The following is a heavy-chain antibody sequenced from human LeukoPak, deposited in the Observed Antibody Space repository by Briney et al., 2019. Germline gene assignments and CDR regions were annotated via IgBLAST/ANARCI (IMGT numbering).Heavy chain of an antibody. CDR2: IYWTDAE. CDR3: AHSRVSSSTSTFDY. CDR1: GFSLSTSGVG. J-gene: IGHJ4*02. Sequence: SGPTLVNSTQTLTLTCTFSGFSLSTSGVGVGWIRQPPGNSLECLALIYWTDAERYSPSLRSRLTITKATSKTQVVLTMTNTDPVDTATYYCAHSRVSSSTSTFDYWGQGTLVTVSS. D-gene: IGHD6-6*01. V-gene: IGHV2-5*01.